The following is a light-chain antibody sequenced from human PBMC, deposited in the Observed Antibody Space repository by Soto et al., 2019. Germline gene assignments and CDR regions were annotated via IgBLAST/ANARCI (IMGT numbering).Light chain of an antibody. V-gene: IGKV3-20*01. J-gene: IGKJ4*01. CDR1: QSVTSSY. Sequence: EIVLTQSPGTLSLSPGERATLSCRASQSVTSSYLVWYQQKPGQAPRLLIYGASNRATGIPDRFSGSGSGTDFTLTISRLEPADFAVYYCQQYGSSPPLTFGGGTKVEI. CDR3: QQYGSSPPLT. CDR2: GAS.